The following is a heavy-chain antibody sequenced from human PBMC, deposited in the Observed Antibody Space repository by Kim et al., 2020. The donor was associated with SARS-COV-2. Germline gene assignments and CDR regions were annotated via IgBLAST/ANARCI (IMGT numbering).Heavy chain of an antibody. V-gene: IGHV3-73*01. D-gene: IGHD2-2*01. CDR1: GFTFSGST. CDR2: IRTKANSYAT. CDR3: TSWSSTNPFGY. J-gene: IGHJ4*02. Sequence: GGSLRLSCAASGFTFSGSTVHWVRQAPGKGLEWVGRIRTKANSYATAYAASGKGRFTISRDDSRIAAYLQMDSPKTEDTSVYYSTSWSSTNPFGYWGQGT.